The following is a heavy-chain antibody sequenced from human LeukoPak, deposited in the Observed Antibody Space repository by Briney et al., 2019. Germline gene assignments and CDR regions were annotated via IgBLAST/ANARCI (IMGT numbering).Heavy chain of an antibody. J-gene: IGHJ4*02. CDR1: GYSFTNYW. V-gene: IGHV5-51*01. CDR2: IYPGNSQT. Sequence: GESLKISCKAFGYSFTNYWIDWVRQMPGKGLEWMGNIYPGNSQTTYRPSFEGQVTISADKSISTAYLQWSSLKASDTAMYYCARRKGYDSSGVDYWGQGTLVTVSS. CDR3: ARRKGYDSSGVDY. D-gene: IGHD3-22*01.